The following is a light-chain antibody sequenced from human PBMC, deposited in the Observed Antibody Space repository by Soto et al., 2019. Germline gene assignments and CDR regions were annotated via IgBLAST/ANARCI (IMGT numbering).Light chain of an antibody. Sequence: QSVLTQPASVSGSPGQSITISCTVTTSDVGGRNSVSWFQQHPGKAPKLIIYQVSSRPSDISNRFSGSKSGNTASLTISGLQAEDEADYYCNSYSSDITPYVFGTGTKVTVL. CDR2: QVS. CDR1: TSDVGGRNS. V-gene: IGLV2-14*01. CDR3: NSYSSDITPYV. J-gene: IGLJ1*01.